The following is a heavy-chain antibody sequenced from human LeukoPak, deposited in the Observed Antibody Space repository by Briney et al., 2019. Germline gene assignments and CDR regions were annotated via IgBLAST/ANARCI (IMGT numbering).Heavy chain of an antibody. D-gene: IGHD6-19*01. J-gene: IGHJ4*02. V-gene: IGHV4-4*02. Sequence: PSETLSLTCAVSGGSISSNNWWSWVRQPPGKGLEWIGEIYHSGSTNHNPSLKSRVTISVDKSKNQFSLKLSSVTAADTAVYYCARDTAVAGTNRYFDYWGQGTLVTVSS. CDR2: IYHSGST. CDR1: GGSISSNNW. CDR3: ARDTAVAGTNRYFDY.